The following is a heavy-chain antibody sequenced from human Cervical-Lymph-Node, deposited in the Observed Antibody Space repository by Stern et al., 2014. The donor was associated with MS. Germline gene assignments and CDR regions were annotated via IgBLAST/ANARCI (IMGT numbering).Heavy chain of an antibody. V-gene: IGHV2-5*02. Sequence: QVTLRESGPTLVKATQPLTLTCTFSGFALRNSGVSVAWIRQPPGKALEGLAVIYWDDEKRYSPSLKSRLSIAKDASESQVVLTMTNMEPVDTATYYCTHSLHGDYYDAFDTWGQGTMVTVSS. CDR3: THSLHGDYYDAFDT. D-gene: IGHD4-17*01. CDR1: GFALRNSGVS. J-gene: IGHJ3*02. CDR2: IYWDDEK.